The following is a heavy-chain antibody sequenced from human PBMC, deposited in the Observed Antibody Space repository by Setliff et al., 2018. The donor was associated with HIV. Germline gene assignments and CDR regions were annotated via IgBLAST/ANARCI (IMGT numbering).Heavy chain of an antibody. Sequence: KPSETLSLTCAVYGGSLSDSYYNWIRQPPGKGLEWIGQISHSGTTSYNSSLKSRVVMSVDTSKNQFSLTLTSLTAADTAIYYCARDQRLPGVQPPYWYFDLWGRGTLVTVSS. J-gene: IGHJ2*01. CDR1: GGSLSDSY. CDR3: ARDQRLPGVQPPYWYFDL. D-gene: IGHD6-25*01. CDR2: ISHSGTT. V-gene: IGHV4-34*01.